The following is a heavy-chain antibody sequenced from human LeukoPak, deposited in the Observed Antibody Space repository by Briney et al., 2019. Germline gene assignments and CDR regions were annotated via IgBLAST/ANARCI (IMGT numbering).Heavy chain of an antibody. CDR2: INPNSGGT. CDR1: GYTLTELS. J-gene: IGHJ6*02. CDR3: ARGVGSNYGLYYQYGMDV. V-gene: IGHV1-2*04. Sequence: GASVKVSCKVSGYTLTELSMHWVRQAPGQGLEWMGWINPNSGGTNYAQKFQGWVTMTRDTSISTAYMELSRLRSEDTAVYYCARGVGSNYGLYYQYGMDVWGQGTTVTVSS. D-gene: IGHD5-18*01.